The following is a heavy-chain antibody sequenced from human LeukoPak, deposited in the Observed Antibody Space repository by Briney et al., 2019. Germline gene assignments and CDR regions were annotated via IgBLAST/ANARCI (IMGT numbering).Heavy chain of an antibody. D-gene: IGHD1-26*01. CDR2: INPSGGST. CDR3: ARSFNSGSYRLPFDY. J-gene: IGHJ4*02. V-gene: IGHV1-46*01. Sequence: ASVKVSCKASGYTFTSYYMHWVRQAPGQGLEWMGIINPSGGSTSYAQKFQGRVTMTRDTSTSTVYMELSSLRSEDTAVYYCARSFNSGSYRLPFDYWGQGTLVTVSS. CDR1: GYTFTSYY.